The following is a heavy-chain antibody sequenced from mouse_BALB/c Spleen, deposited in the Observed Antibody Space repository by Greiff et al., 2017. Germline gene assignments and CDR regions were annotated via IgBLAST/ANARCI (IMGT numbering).Heavy chain of an antibody. V-gene: IGHV5-4*02. J-gene: IGHJ4*01. CDR1: GFTFSDYY. Sequence: EVQRVESGGGLVKPGGSLKLSCAASGFTFSDYYMYWVRQTPEKRLEWVATISDGGSYTYYPDSVKGRFTISRDNAKNNLYLQMSSLKSEDTAMYYCARDNYRYDYAMDYWGQGTSVTVSS. D-gene: IGHD2-14*01. CDR2: ISDGGSYT. CDR3: ARDNYRYDYAMDY.